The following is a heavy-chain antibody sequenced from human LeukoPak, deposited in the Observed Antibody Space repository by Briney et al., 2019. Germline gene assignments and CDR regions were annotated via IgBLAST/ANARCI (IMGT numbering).Heavy chain of an antibody. D-gene: IGHD6-19*01. Sequence: GGSLRLSCAASGFTFSSYGMHWVRQAPGKGLEWVAVISYDGSNKYCADSVKGRFTISRDNSKNTLYLQMNSLRAEDTAVYYCAKDRPRYSSGFYYFDYWGQGTLVTVSS. V-gene: IGHV3-30*18. CDR1: GFTFSSYG. J-gene: IGHJ4*02. CDR3: AKDRPRYSSGFYYFDY. CDR2: ISYDGSNK.